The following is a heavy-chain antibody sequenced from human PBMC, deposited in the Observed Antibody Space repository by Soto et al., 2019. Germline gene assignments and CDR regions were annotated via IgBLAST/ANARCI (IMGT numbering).Heavy chain of an antibody. D-gene: IGHD2-2*01. CDR3: VRYCTTTLCNGVATRTFDY. Sequence: PGGSLRLSCAASRVTFSTYEMNWVRQAPGKGLEWVSYISSSGSSVYYADSVKGRFTISRDNSRSSLYLQMNSLRDDDTALYYCVRYCTTTLCNGVATRTFDYWGQGT. V-gene: IGHV3-48*03. J-gene: IGHJ4*02. CDR2: ISSSGSSV. CDR1: RVTFSTYE.